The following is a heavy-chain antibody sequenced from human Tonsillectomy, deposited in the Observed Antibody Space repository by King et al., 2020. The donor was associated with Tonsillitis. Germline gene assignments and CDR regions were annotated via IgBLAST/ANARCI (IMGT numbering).Heavy chain of an antibody. V-gene: IGHV4-59*08. CDR1: GGSLTSYF. D-gene: IGHD2-8*01. CDR2: IYYSGST. Sequence: VQLQESGPGLVKPSETLSLTCTVSGGSLTSYFWNWIRQPPGKGLEWIGYIYYSGSTNYNPSLKSRVTMSVDTSKNQFSLRLRSVTAADTAVYYCARPPTIGGAMSVFHYWGQGILVTVSS. CDR3: ARPPTIGGAMSVFHY. J-gene: IGHJ4*02.